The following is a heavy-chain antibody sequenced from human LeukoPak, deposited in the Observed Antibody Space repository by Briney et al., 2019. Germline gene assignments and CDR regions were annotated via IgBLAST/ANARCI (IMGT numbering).Heavy chain of an antibody. J-gene: IGHJ4*02. CDR3: ARDGGIMNSEFDY. V-gene: IGHV4-39*07. CDR2: IYYSGST. CDR1: GGSISSSSYY. Sequence: PSETLSLTCTVSGGSISSSSYYWGWIRQPPGKGLEWIGSIYYSGSTYYNPSLKSRVTISVDTSKNQFSLKLSSVTAADTAVYYCARDGGIMNSEFDYWGQGTLVTVSS. D-gene: IGHD3-16*01.